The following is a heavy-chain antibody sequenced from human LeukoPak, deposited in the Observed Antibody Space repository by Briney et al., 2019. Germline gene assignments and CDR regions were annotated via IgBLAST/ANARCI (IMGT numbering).Heavy chain of an antibody. CDR3: ARDPRLRMIVVVIRAAFDY. V-gene: IGHV3-30*03. CDR1: GFTFSSYG. J-gene: IGHJ4*02. D-gene: IGHD3-22*01. CDR2: ISYDGSNE. Sequence: GRSLRLSCAASGFTFSSYGMHWVRQAPGKGLEWVAIISYDGSNEYYADSVKGRFTISRDNSKNTLYLQMNSLRAEDTAVYYCARDPRLRMIVVVIRAAFDYWGQGTLVTVSS.